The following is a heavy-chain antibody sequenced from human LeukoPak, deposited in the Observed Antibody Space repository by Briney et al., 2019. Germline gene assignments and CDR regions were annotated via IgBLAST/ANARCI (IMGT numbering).Heavy chain of an antibody. CDR3: ARSHGQLWLNKPYNWFDP. J-gene: IGHJ5*02. Sequence: GASVKVSCKASGYTFTSYGISWVRQAPGQGLEWMGWISAYNGNTNYAQKLQGRVTMTTDTSTSTAYMELRSLRSDDTAVYYCARSHGQLWLNKPYNWFDPWGQGTLVTVSS. CDR1: GYTFTSYG. D-gene: IGHD5-18*01. V-gene: IGHV1-18*01. CDR2: ISAYNGNT.